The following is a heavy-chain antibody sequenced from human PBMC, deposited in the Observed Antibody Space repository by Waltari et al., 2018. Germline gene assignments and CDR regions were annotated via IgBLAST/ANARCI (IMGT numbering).Heavy chain of an antibody. Sequence: QLQLQESGPGLVKPSEPLPLTCSVSGVSITSDRHYWGWLRQPPGQGLEWIATLSCSGATYSSPSLKSRVTISRDTSKNQVSLQLGSVTAADTAVYYCATYIGASLGTAAFDVWGQGTMVTVSS. CDR3: ATYIGASLGTAAFDV. CDR2: LSCSGAT. J-gene: IGHJ3*01. D-gene: IGHD5-12*01. V-gene: IGHV4-39*01. CDR1: GVSITSDRHY.